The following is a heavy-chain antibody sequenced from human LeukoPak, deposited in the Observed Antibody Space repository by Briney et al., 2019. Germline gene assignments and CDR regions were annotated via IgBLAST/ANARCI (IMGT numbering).Heavy chain of an antibody. CDR1: GFTSSSYA. Sequence: QTGGSLRLSCAAAGFTSSSYAMSWVRQAPGKGLEWVSAISGSGGSTYYADSVKGRFTISRDNSKNTLYLQMNSLRAEDTAVYYCAKVILERLFDYWGQGALVTVSS. D-gene: IGHD1-1*01. V-gene: IGHV3-23*01. CDR2: ISGSGGST. CDR3: AKVILERLFDY. J-gene: IGHJ4*02.